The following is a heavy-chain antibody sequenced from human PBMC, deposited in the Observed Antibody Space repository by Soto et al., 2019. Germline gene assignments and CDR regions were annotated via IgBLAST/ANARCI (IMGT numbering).Heavy chain of an antibody. CDR2: ISPHNFNT. D-gene: IGHD3-9*01. J-gene: IGHJ4*02. CDR3: ARDEGGYDILTGYYRAHHFDY. Sequence: SVKVSCKSSGYTFTHFYITWVRQAPGQVLDWMGAISPHNFNTNYAQKFRGRVTLTTEKSTNTAYMDLRSLTSDDTAVYYCARDEGGYDILTGYYRAHHFDYWGQGVPVTVSS. CDR1: GYTFTHFY. V-gene: IGHV1-18*01.